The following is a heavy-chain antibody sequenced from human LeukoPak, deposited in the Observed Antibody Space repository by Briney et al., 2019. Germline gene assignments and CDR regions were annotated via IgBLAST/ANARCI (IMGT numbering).Heavy chain of an antibody. CDR2: IYYSGST. CDR1: GGSISSGDYY. J-gene: IGHJ1*01. CDR3: ASLVVITLGAEYFQH. V-gene: IGHV4-30-4*08. D-gene: IGHD3-22*01. Sequence: TLSLTCTVSGGSISSGDYYWSWIRQPPGKGLEWIGYIYYSGSTYYNPSLKSRVTISVDTSKNQFSLKLSSLTAADTAVYYCASLVVITLGAEYFQHWGQGTLVTVSS.